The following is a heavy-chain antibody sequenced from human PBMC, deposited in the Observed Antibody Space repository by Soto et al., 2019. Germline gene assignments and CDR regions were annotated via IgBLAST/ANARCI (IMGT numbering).Heavy chain of an antibody. D-gene: IGHD2-15*01. V-gene: IGHV3-7*01. CDR1: GFTFSSYW. J-gene: IGHJ6*03. CDR2: IKQDGSEK. Sequence: GGSLRLSCAASGFTFSSYWMSWVRQAPGKGLEWVANIKQDGSEKYYVDSVKGRFTISRDNAKNSLYLQMNSLRAEDTAVYYCARGVFGVVVAATHSYYYYMDVWGKGTTVTVSS. CDR3: ARGVFGVVVAATHSYYYYMDV.